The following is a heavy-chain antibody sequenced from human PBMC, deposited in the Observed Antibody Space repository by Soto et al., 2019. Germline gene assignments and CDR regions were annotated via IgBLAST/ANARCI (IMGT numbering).Heavy chain of an antibody. D-gene: IGHD6-13*01. Sequence: ASVKVSCKASGYTFTGYYMHWVRQAPGQGLEWMGWINPNSGGTNYAQKFQGWVTMTRDTSISTAYMELSRLRSDDTAVYYCARVSWPSKLGYYGMDVWGQGTTVTVSS. J-gene: IGHJ6*02. CDR3: ARVSWPSKLGYYGMDV. V-gene: IGHV1-2*04. CDR2: INPNSGGT. CDR1: GYTFTGYY.